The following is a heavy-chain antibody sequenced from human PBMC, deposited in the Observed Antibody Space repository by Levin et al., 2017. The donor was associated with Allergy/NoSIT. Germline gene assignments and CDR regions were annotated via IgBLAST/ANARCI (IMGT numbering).Heavy chain of an antibody. V-gene: IGHV4-39*02. CDR1: VGSIISTNYY. CDR2: IYYTGSS. D-gene: IGHD3-3*01. Sequence: SQTLSLTCTVSVGSIISTNYYWGWIRQPPGKGLEWIGSIYYTGSSHYNPSLQSRVTISVDTSKDHFSLNLSSVTAAATAVYYCARSSSLEWFDPCGQGTLVTASS. J-gene: IGHJ5*02. CDR3: ARSSSLEWFDP.